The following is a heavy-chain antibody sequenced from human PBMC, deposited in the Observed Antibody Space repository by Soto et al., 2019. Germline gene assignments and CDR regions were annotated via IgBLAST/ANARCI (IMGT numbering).Heavy chain of an antibody. CDR2: INAGNGNT. J-gene: IGHJ4*02. V-gene: IGHV1-3*01. CDR3: ATPIVAFY. D-gene: IGHD5-12*01. CDR1: VYTFTSYA. Sequence: AAVTVSCKDSVYTFTSYAIHWVRQAPGQRLEWMGWINAGNGNTKYSQKFQGRVIITRDTSAGTAYMELRSLRSEDTAVYYCATPIVAFYWGQGTLVTVPQ.